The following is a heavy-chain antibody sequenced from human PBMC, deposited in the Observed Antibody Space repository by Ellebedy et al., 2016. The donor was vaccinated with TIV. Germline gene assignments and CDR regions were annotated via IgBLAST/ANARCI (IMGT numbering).Heavy chain of an antibody. J-gene: IGHJ4*02. D-gene: IGHD5-18*01. Sequence: MPGGSLRLSCAASGFTVSTNYMSWVRQAPGQGLEWMGGIIPILNIPNYAQKFQGRVTITADKSTSTAYMELNSLTSEDTAVYYCAREGTSYSYGLRFDYWGQGTLVTVSS. CDR1: GFTVSTNY. V-gene: IGHV1-69*10. CDR2: IIPILNIP. CDR3: AREGTSYSYGLRFDY.